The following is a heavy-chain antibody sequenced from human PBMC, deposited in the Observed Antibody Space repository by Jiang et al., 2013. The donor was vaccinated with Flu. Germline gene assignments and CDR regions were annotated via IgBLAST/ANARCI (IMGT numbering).Heavy chain of an antibody. Sequence: GLVQPGGSLRLSCAASGFTFSSYSMNWVRQAPGKGLEWVSYISSSSSTIYYADSVKGRFTISRDNAKNSLYLQMNSLRAEDTAVYYCARGNNPRGGRYFDLWGRGTLVTVSS. J-gene: IGHJ2*01. CDR2: ISSSSSTI. D-gene: IGHD1-14*01. V-gene: IGHV3-48*01. CDR3: ARGNNPRGGRYFDL. CDR1: GFTFSSYS.